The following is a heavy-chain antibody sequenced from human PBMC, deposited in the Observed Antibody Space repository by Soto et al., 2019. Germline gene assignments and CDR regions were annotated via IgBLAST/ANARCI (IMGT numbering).Heavy chain of an antibody. CDR1: GFTFSSYG. V-gene: IGHV3-33*01. Sequence: QVQLVESGGGVVQPGRSLRLSCAASGFTFSSYGMHWVRQAPGKGLEWVAVIWYDGSNKYYADSVKGRFTISRDNSKNTLYLQMNSLRAEDTAVYYCARGPLSSDYYYYGMDVWGQGTTVTVSS. CDR2: IWYDGSNK. CDR3: ARGPLSSDYYYYGMDV. J-gene: IGHJ6*02.